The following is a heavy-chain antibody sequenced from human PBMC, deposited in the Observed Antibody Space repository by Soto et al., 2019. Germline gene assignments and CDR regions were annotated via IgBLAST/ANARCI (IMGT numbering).Heavy chain of an antibody. J-gene: IGHJ5*02. D-gene: IGHD3-9*01. CDR3: AVRDWGILTGAYNWFDP. Sequence: ASVKVSCKASGGTFSSYTISWVRQATGQGLEWMGWMNPNSGNTGYAQKFQGRVTMTRNTSISTAYMELSSLRSEDTAVYYCAVRDWGILTGAYNWFDPWGQGTLVTSPQ. CDR1: GGTFSSYT. CDR2: MNPNSGNT. V-gene: IGHV1-8*02.